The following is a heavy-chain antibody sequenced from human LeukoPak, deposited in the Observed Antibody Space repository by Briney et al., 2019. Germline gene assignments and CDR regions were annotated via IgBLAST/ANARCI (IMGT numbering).Heavy chain of an antibody. J-gene: IGHJ3*02. CDR1: GFTFSSYA. D-gene: IGHD2-2*01. Sequence: GGSLRLSCAASGFTFSSYAMSWVRQAPGKGLEWVSAISGSGGSTYYADSVKGRFTISRDNSKNTLYLQMNSLRAEDTAVYYCAEGGYCSSTSCQDAFDIWGQGTMVTVSS. V-gene: IGHV3-23*01. CDR3: AEGGYCSSTSCQDAFDI. CDR2: ISGSGGST.